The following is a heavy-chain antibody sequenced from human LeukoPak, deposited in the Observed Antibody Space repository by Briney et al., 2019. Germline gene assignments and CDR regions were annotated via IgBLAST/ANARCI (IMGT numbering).Heavy chain of an antibody. CDR2: IKQDGSEK. J-gene: IGHJ2*01. CDR1: EFTFSNFW. V-gene: IGHV3-7*01. Sequence: GSLRLSCSASEFTFSNFWMSWVRQAPGKGPEWVANIKQDGSEKYYVDSVKGRFTISRDNAETSLHLQMNSLRAEDTAVYYCARGGNHGDYWYFDLWGRGPLVTVSS. D-gene: IGHD4-17*01. CDR3: ARGGNHGDYWYFDL.